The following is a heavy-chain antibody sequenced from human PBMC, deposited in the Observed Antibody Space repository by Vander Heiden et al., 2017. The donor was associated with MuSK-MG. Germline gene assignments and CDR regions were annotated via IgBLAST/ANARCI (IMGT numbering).Heavy chain of an antibody. CDR1: GGTFSSHG. CDR2: IIPALGTT. V-gene: IGHV1-69*05. CDR3: ARTWTAYDY. Sequence: QVQLVQSGAEVKKPGSSVKVPCRSSGGTFSSHGLIWVRQAPGQGLEWMGGIIPALGTTDYSQKFQGRLTITTDRSTGTAYMELSSLRSDDTAVYYCARTWTAYDYWGQGTLVTVSS. J-gene: IGHJ4*02. D-gene: IGHD2-21*01.